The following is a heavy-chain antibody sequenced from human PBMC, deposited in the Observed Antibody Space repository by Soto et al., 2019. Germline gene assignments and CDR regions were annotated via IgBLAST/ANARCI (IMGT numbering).Heavy chain of an antibody. CDR3: AHMASYHYDSSGYGGTLGY. D-gene: IGHD3-22*01. CDR2: IYWDDDK. Sequence: QITLKESGPTLVKPTQTLTLTCTFSGFSLSTSGVGVGWIRQPPGKALEWLALIYWDDDKRYSPSLKSRLTITKDTSKNQVVLTMTNMDPVDTATYYCAHMASYHYDSSGYGGTLGYWGQGTLVTVSS. J-gene: IGHJ4*02. V-gene: IGHV2-5*02. CDR1: GFSLSTSGVG.